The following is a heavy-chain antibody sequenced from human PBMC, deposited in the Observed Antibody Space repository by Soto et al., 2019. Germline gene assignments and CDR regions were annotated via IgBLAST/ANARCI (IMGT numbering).Heavy chain of an antibody. D-gene: IGHD3-22*01. Sequence: GGSLRLSCAASGFTFSRSAMSWVRQPPGKGLEWVSAISDSGGSTWYADSVKGRFTISRDNSKNTLYLQMNSLRAEDTAVYYCARDPTYYYDSSGYYALGYYYGMDVWGQGTTVTVSS. J-gene: IGHJ6*02. CDR3: ARDPTYYYDSSGYYALGYYYGMDV. CDR2: ISDSGGST. V-gene: IGHV3-23*01. CDR1: GFTFSRSA.